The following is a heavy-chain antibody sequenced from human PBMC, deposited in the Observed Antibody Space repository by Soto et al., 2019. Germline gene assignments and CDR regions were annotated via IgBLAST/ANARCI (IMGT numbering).Heavy chain of an antibody. CDR1: GGSFSGYY. Sequence: SETLSLTCAVYGGSFSGYYWSWIRQPPGKGLEWIGEINHSGSTNYNPSLKSRVTISVDTSKNQFSLKLSSVTAADTAVYYCARGGLRYFDWLLRNDAFDIWGQGTMVTVSS. CDR2: INHSGST. CDR3: ARGGLRYFDWLLRNDAFDI. D-gene: IGHD3-9*01. J-gene: IGHJ3*02. V-gene: IGHV4-34*01.